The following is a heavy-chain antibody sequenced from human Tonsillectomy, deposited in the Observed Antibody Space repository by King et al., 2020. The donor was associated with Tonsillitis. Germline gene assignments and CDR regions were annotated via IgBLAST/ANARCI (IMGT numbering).Heavy chain of an antibody. CDR1: GFTFSRYA. CDR3: ARDVRIDPPYYYGMDV. V-gene: IGHV3-30*04. J-gene: IGHJ6*02. CDR2: ISSDGSNK. D-gene: IGHD3-3*02. Sequence: QLVQSGGGVVQPGRSLRLSCAASGFTFSRYAMHWVRQAPGKGLEWVAVISSDGSNKYYADSVKGRFTISRDNSKNTLFLQVNSLRAEDTAVYYCARDVRIDPPYYYGMDVWGQGTTVTVSS.